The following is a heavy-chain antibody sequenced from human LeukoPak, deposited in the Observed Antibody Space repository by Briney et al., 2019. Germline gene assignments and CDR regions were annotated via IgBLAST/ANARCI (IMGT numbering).Heavy chain of an antibody. CDR1: GGSISSSSYY. CDR2: IYTSGST. CDR3: AREGAVDIGATPNKGFAP. V-gene: IGHV4-61*02. J-gene: IGHJ5*02. D-gene: IGHD5-12*01. Sequence: SETLSLTCTVSGGSISSSSYYWGWIRQPAGKGLEWIGRIYTSGSTNYNPSLKSRVTMSVDTSKNQFSLKLSSVTAADTAVYYWAREGAVDIGATPNKGFAPGGQEPLVTVPS.